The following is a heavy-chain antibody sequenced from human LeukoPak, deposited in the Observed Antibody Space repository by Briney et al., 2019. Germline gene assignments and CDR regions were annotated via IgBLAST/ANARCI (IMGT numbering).Heavy chain of an antibody. CDR2: IRYDGSNK. CDR3: AKEIVVVVAANDY. J-gene: IGHJ4*02. CDR1: GFTFSSYG. D-gene: IGHD2-15*01. Sequence: GGSLRLSCAASGFTFSSYGMHWVRQAPGKGLEWVAFIRYDGSNKYYADSVKGRFTISRDNSKNTLYLQMNSLRAEDTAVYYCAKEIVVVVAANDYWGQGTLVTVSS. V-gene: IGHV3-30*02.